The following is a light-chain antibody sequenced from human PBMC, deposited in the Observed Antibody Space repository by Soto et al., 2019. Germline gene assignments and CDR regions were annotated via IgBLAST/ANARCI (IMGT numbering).Light chain of an antibody. CDR3: SSYTTSSTLI. CDR2: EVS. CDR1: SSDVGGYNY. J-gene: IGLJ2*01. Sequence: QSALTQPASVSGSPGQSITISCTGTSSDVGGYNYVSWYLQHPGKAPKLMIYEVSNRPSGVSNRFSGSKSRNTASLTISGLQAEDEADYYRSSYTTSSTLIFGGGTKLTVL. V-gene: IGLV2-14*01.